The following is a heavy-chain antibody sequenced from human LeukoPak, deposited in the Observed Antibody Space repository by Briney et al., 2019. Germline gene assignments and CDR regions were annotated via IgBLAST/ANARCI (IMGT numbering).Heavy chain of an antibody. V-gene: IGHV1-8*01. CDR3: ARVHYSGTYFSQNYFDY. J-gene: IGHJ4*02. Sequence: ASVKVSCKASGYTFTSYDISWVRQATGQGLEWMGRMNPNSGNTDCAQKFQGRVTMTRNTSISTAYMELSSLRSDDTAVYYCARVHYSGTYFSQNYFDYWGQGTLATVSS. D-gene: IGHD1-26*01. CDR2: MNPNSGNT. CDR1: GYTFTSYD.